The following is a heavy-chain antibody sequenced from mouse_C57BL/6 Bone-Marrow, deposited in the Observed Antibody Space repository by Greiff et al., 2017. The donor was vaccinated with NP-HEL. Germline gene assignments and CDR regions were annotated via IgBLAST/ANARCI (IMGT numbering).Heavy chain of an antibody. CDR3: AMIYYGSSPDY. Sequence: VQLQQPGAELVKPGASVKMSCKASGYTFTSYWITWVKQRPGQGLEWIGDIYPGSGSTNYNEKFKSKATLTVDTSSSTAYMQRSSLTSEDSAVYYCAMIYYGSSPDYWGQGTTLTGSS. CDR1: GYTFTSYW. V-gene: IGHV1-55*01. J-gene: IGHJ2*01. CDR2: IYPGSGST. D-gene: IGHD1-1*01.